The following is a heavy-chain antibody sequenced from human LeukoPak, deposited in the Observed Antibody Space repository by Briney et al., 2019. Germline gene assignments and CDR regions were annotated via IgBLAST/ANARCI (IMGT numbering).Heavy chain of an antibody. V-gene: IGHV1-2*02. CDR3: ARIDYYDSSDNWFDP. CDR2: INPNSGGT. J-gene: IGHJ5*02. CDR1: GYTFTGYY. Sequence: ASVKVSCKASGYTFTGYYMHWVRQAPGQGLEWMGWINPNSGGTNYAQKFQGRVTITADKSTSTAYMELSSLRSEDTAVYYCARIDYYDSSDNWFDPWGQGTLVTVSS. D-gene: IGHD3-22*01.